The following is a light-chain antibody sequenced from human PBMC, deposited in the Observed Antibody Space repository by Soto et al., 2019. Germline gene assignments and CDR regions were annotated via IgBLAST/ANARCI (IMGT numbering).Light chain of an antibody. V-gene: IGKV1-5*01. CDR2: NAT. CDR3: QQSNS. CDR1: QNINTW. Sequence: DIQMTQSPSTLSSSVGDRVTITCRATQNINTWLAWYQQKPGKAPKMLIYNATRLQNGVPSRFSGSGFGTQFTLTISSLQPDDFANYYCQQSNSFGQGTKLDVK. J-gene: IGKJ2*01.